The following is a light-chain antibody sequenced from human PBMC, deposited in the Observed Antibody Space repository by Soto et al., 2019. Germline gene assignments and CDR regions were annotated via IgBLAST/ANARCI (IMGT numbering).Light chain of an antibody. CDR2: RDS. CDR3: QVWDSSTYV. V-gene: IGLV3-9*01. Sequence: SSELTQPLSVSVALGQTARITCGGNNIGSKNVHWYQQKPGQAPVLVIYRDSNRPSGIPERFSGSNSGNTATLTISRAQAADEADYYCQVWDSSTYVFGTGTKVTVL. J-gene: IGLJ1*01. CDR1: NIGSKN.